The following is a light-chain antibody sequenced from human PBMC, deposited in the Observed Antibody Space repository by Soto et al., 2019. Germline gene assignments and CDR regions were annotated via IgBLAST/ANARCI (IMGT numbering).Light chain of an antibody. CDR3: NSYTSSSTLL. J-gene: IGLJ2*01. CDR1: SSDVGAYNY. V-gene: IGLV2-14*01. CDR2: EVS. Sequence: QSALTQPASVSGSLGQSITISCTGTSSDVGAYNYVSWYQHHPGKAPKLMIYEVSDRPSGVSNRFSGSKSGNTASLTISGLQAEDEADYYCNSYTSSSTLLFGGGTKLTVL.